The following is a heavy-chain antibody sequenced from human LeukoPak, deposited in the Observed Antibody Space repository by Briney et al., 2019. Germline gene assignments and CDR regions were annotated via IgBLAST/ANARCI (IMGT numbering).Heavy chain of an antibody. CDR3: AREGRVSGYDFDC. D-gene: IGHD5-12*01. V-gene: IGHV3-74*03. J-gene: IGHJ4*02. Sequence: GGSLRLSCAASGFTFSSYWMHWVRQAPGKGLVWVSRINSDGSGITYADSVKGRFTISRDNAKNTLFLQMNSLRVEDTAVYYCAREGRVSGYDFDCWGQGTLVTVSS. CDR1: GFTFSSYW. CDR2: INSDGSGI.